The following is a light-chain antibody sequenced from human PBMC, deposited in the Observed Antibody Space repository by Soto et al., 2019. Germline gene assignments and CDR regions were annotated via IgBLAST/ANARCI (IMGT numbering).Light chain of an antibody. CDR3: QQNYSIPFT. CDR2: AAS. CDR1: QSISNY. J-gene: IGKJ5*01. Sequence: DIQMTQSPSSLSASVGDRVTITCRASQSISNYLNWYQRKPGKAPKLLISAASSLQSGVTSSFRVSGSCTDFTFTNTSLQPKDVATDYCQQNYSIPFTFGHGTRLYIK. V-gene: IGKV1-39*01.